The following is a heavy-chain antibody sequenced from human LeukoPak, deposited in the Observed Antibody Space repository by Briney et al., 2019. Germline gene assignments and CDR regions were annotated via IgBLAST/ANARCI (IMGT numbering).Heavy chain of an antibody. CDR2: IDYSGST. J-gene: IGHJ4*02. CDR1: GGSISNYY. D-gene: IGHD6-13*01. CDR3: ARQWSGSSWLIFDY. V-gene: IGHV4-59*08. Sequence: SETLSLTCAASGGSISNYYWSWIRQPPRKGLEWIGSIDYSGSTNYNASLKSRFTISVETSKNQFSLKLSSVTAADTAVYYCARQWSGSSWLIFDYWGQGTLVTVSS.